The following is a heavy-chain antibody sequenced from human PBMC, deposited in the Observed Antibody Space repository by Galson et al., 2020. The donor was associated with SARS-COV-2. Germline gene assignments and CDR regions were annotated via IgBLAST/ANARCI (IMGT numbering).Heavy chain of an antibody. CDR1: GLTFSSYG. CDR3: AKGDRYCSSTTCYTSFDF. D-gene: IGHD2-2*02. V-gene: IGHV3-23*01. CDR2: ISGSGSDT. Sequence: GESLKISCAASGLTFSSYGMSWVRQAPGKGLEWVSTISGSGSDTYYADSVKGRFTISRDNSKNTLYLEMNSLRAEDTGVYYCAKGDRYCSSTTCYTSFDFWGQGTLVTVSS. J-gene: IGHJ4*02.